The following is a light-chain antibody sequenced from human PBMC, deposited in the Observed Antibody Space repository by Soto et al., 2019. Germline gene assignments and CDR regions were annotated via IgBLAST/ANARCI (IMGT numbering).Light chain of an antibody. J-gene: IGLJ1*01. CDR2: EVT. V-gene: IGLV2-14*01. Sequence: QSVLTQPASVSGSPGQSITISCTGTSSDVGAYNFVSWYQHHPGRAPKVIIYEVTIRPSGVSNRFSGSKSGNTASLTISGLQAEDEADYYCSSYTTSAPYGFGSGTKV. CDR3: SSYTTSAPYG. CDR1: SSDVGAYNF.